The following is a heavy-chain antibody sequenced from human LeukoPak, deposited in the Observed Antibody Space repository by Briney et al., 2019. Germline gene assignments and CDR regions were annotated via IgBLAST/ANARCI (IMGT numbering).Heavy chain of an antibody. Sequence: GGSLRLSCAASGFTLSDYFMHWVRQAPGKGLEWVAFTSHDGSDTGIADSVRGRFTVSRDNSKNSLYLQMDSLTPEDTAIYYCAKDGPTYWYFDVWGRGTLVTVSS. V-gene: IGHV3-30*04. J-gene: IGHJ2*01. CDR2: TSHDGSDT. CDR1: GFTLSDYF. CDR3: AKDGPTYWYFDV.